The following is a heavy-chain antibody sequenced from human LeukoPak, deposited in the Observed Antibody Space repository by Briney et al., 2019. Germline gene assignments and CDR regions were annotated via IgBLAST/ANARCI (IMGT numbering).Heavy chain of an antibody. Sequence: PGGSLRLSCAASGFTFSSYWMSWVRQAPGKGLEWVANIKQDGSEKYYVDSVKGRFTISRDNAKNSLYLPMNSLRAEDTAVYYCAREGYDFWSGPPGGWFDPWGQGPLVTVSS. CDR1: GFTFSSYW. CDR2: IKQDGSEK. D-gene: IGHD3-3*01. CDR3: AREGYDFWSGPPGGWFDP. J-gene: IGHJ5*02. V-gene: IGHV3-7*01.